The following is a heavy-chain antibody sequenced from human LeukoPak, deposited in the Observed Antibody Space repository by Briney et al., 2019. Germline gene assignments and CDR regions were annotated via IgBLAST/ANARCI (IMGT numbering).Heavy chain of an antibody. D-gene: IGHD4-17*01. J-gene: IGHJ4*02. CDR3: ARVTQTDYDFDY. V-gene: IGHV1-18*04. Sequence: ASVKVSCKASGYTFTGYYMHWVRQAPGQGLEWMGWISAYNGNTDYAQKLQGRVTMTTDTSTSTAYMELRSLRSDDTAVYYCARVTQTDYDFDYWGQGTLVTVSS. CDR1: GYTFTGYY. CDR2: ISAYNGNT.